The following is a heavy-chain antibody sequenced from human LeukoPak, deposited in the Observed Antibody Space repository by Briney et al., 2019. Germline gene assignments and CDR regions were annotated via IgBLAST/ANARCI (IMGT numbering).Heavy chain of an antibody. D-gene: IGHD6-13*01. J-gene: IGHJ5*02. CDR2: FYYTGNT. V-gene: IGHV4-39*01. Sequence: KASETLSLTCTVSGGSISSSSYYWGWIRQPPGKGLEWIVSFYYTGNTYFNPSLKSRVTISVDTSKNQFSLRLSSVTAADTAVYYCASPQSSSQQTNWFDPWGQGTLVTVSS. CDR1: GGSISSSSYY. CDR3: ASPQSSSQQTNWFDP.